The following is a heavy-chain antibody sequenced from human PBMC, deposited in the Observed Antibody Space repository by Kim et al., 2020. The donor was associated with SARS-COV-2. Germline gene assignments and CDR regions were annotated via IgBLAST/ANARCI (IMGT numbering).Heavy chain of an antibody. D-gene: IGHD2-2*01. CDR3: ARDREVVPAATWGIFDY. CDR2: ISYDGSNK. V-gene: IGHV3-30-3*01. CDR1: GFTFSTYA. J-gene: IGHJ4*02. Sequence: GGYLRLSCAASGFTFSTYAMHWVRQAPGKGLEWVAVISYDGSNKYYADSVKGRFTISRDNSKNTLYLQMNSLRGEDTAVYYCARDREVVPAATWGIFDYWGQGTLVTVSS.